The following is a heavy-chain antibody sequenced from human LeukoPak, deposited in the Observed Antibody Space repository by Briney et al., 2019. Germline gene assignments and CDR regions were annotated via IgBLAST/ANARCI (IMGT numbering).Heavy chain of an antibody. CDR1: GFTFNNYE. J-gene: IGHJ3*02. CDR2: ISSSGSTI. Sequence: GGSLRLSCAASGFTFNNYEMNWVRQTPGKGLQWVAYISSSGSTIYYADSVKGRFTISRDNAKDSLYLQMNSLRAEDTAVYYCARDNDYDAFDIWGQGTMVTVSS. CDR3: ARDNDYDAFDI. D-gene: IGHD4-11*01. V-gene: IGHV3-48*03.